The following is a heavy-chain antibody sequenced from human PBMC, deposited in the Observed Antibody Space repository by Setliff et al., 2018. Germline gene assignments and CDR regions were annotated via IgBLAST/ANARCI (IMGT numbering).Heavy chain of an antibody. Sequence: ASVKVSCKASGYTFTGYYMHWVRQAPGQGLEWMGWINPNSGGTNYAQKFQGWATMTRDTSISTAYMELGRLRSDDTAVYYCARSRDGGNSSGYSGAFDIWGQGTMVTVSS. J-gene: IGHJ3*02. CDR1: GYTFTGYY. V-gene: IGHV1-2*04. D-gene: IGHD3-22*01. CDR3: ARSRDGGNSSGYSGAFDI. CDR2: INPNSGGT.